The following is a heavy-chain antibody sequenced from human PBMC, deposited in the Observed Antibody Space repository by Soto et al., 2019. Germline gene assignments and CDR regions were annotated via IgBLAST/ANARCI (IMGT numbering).Heavy chain of an antibody. V-gene: IGHV4-31*03. CDR3: ARDLCRYCSGGSSSAKDAFDI. J-gene: IGHJ3*02. Sequence: SETLSLTCTVSGGSISSGGYYWSWIRQHPGKGLEWIGYIYYSGSTYYNPSLKSRVTISVDTSKNQFSLKLSSVTAADTAVYYCARDLCRYCSGGSSSAKDAFDIWGQGTMVTVSS. D-gene: IGHD2-15*01. CDR1: GGSISSGGYY. CDR2: IYYSGST.